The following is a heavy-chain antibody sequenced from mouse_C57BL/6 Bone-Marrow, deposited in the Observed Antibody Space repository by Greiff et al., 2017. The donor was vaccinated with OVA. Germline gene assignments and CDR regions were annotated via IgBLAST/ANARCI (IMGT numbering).Heavy chain of an antibody. CDR2: ISSGGSYP. CDR3: ARHGDYGSFFDY. J-gene: IGHJ2*01. CDR1: GFTFSSYG. D-gene: IGHD1-1*01. Sequence: EVHLVESGGDLVKPGGSLKLSCAASGFTFSSYGMSWVRQTPDKRLEWVATISSGGSYPYYPDSVKGRFTISRDNAKNTLYLQMSSLRSEDTAMYYCARHGDYGSFFDYWGQDKTLTVAS. V-gene: IGHV5-6*01.